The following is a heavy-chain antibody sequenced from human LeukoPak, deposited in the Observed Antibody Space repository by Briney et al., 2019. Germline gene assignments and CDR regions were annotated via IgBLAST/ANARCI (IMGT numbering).Heavy chain of an antibody. CDR3: ATSAGRGYSYGSAPYFDY. D-gene: IGHD5-18*01. V-gene: IGHV1-8*01. CDR1: GYTFTSYD. CDR2: MNPNSGNT. J-gene: IGHJ4*02. Sequence: ASVKVSCKASGYTFTSYDINWVRQATGQGLEWMGWMNPNSGNTGYAQKFQGRVTMTRNTSISTAYMELSSLRSGDTAVYYCATSAGRGYSYGSAPYFDYWGQGTLVTVSS.